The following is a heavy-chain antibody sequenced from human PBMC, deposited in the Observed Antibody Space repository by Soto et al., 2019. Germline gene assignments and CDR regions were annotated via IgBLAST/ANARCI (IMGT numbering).Heavy chain of an antibody. J-gene: IGHJ6*02. V-gene: IGHV3-33*01. CDR2: IWYDGSNQ. D-gene: IGHD6-13*01. CDR3: AREYISTWYNGMDV. Sequence: QVQLVESGGGVVQPGRALRLSCTASGFTFNTYGMHWVRQAPGKGLEWVAAIWYDGSNQYYADSVKGRFTVSRDNSKNTLYLQMNSLRADDTAVYYCAREYISTWYNGMDVWCQGTTVTVS. CDR1: GFTFNTYG.